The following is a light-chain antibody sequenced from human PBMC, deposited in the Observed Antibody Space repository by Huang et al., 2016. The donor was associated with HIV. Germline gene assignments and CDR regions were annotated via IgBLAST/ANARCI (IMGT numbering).Light chain of an antibody. CDR2: GAS. V-gene: IGKV3-15*01. J-gene: IGKJ4*01. CDR1: QSVGCK. CDR3: QQYDTWPPLT. Sequence: ILLTQFPATLSVSPGQRVTLSCRASQSVGCKLAWYQQRPGQAPRLLIYGASTRVPTIPDRFIGSGSGTEFTLTISSLQSEDFAVYYCQQYDTWPPLTFGGGTKV.